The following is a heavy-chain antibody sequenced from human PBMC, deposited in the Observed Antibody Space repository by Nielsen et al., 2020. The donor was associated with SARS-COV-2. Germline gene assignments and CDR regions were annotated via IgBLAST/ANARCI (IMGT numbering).Heavy chain of an antibody. V-gene: IGHV4-4*02. CDR1: GGSISSNNW. CDR2: IYHRGST. J-gene: IGHJ3*01. CDR3: ARVVIHDAFDL. Sequence: SETLSLTCAVSGGSISSNNWWSWVRQPPGKGLEWIGEIYHRGSTNYSPSLKTRVTISVDKSKNQFSLELRSVTAADTAVYYCARVVIHDAFDLWGQGTTVTVSS.